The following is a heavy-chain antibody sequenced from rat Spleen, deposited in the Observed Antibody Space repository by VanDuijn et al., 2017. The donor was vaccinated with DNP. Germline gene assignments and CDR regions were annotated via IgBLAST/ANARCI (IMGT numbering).Heavy chain of an antibody. V-gene: IGHV5S23*01. D-gene: IGHD1-11*01. J-gene: IGHJ2*01. CDR2: ISTGGGNT. CDR3: TTIAYGGYRD. CDR1: GFTFSDYA. Sequence: EVQLVESGGGLVQPGRSLKFSCAASGFTFSDYAMAWVRQAPGKGLEWVASISTGGGNTYYRDSVKGRFSLSRDNAKSTLYLQVNSLRSEDTATYYCTTIAYGGYRDWGQGVMVTVSS.